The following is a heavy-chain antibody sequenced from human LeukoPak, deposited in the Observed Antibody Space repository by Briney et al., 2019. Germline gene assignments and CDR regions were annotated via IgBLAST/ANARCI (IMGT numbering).Heavy chain of an antibody. CDR3: ASLTYSGGDCYSWTFDY. J-gene: IGHJ4*02. CDR1: GGSISSYY. V-gene: IGHV4-59*08. Sequence: SETLSLTCTISGGSISSYYWSWIRQPPGKGLEWIGYIYYSGSTNYNPSLKSRVTISVDTSKNQFSLKLSSVTAADTAVYYCASLTYSGGDCYSWTFDYWAREPWSPSPQ. CDR2: IYYSGST. D-gene: IGHD2-21*02.